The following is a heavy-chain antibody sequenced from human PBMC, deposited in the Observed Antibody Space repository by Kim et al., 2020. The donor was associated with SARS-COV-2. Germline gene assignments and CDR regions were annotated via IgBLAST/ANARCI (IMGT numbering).Heavy chain of an antibody. J-gene: IGHJ4*02. Sequence: GGSLRLSCAASGFTFSSYEMNWVRQAPGKGLEWVSYISSSDNTIYYADSVKGRFTISRDNAKNSLYLQMNSLRAEDTAVYYCARSETYSTSSRHGWVYWGQGTLVTVSS. CDR1: GFTFSSYE. V-gene: IGHV3-48*03. CDR3: ARSETYSTSSRHGWVY. CDR2: ISSSDNTI. D-gene: IGHD6-6*01.